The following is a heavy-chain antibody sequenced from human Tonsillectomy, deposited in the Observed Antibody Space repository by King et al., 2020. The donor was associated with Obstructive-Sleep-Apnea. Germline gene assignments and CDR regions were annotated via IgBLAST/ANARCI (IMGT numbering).Heavy chain of an antibody. CDR3: ARESRWLQSF. CDR2: NYNSGST. Sequence: VPLQESGPGLVKPSETLSLTCTVSGGSVSSTSFYWSWIRQSPGKGLEWIGYNYNSGSTDYNPSLKSRATISIDTSRNQFSLKLNSVTAADTAVYYCARESRWLQSFWGPGTLVTVSS. J-gene: IGHJ1*01. CDR1: GGSVSSTSFY. V-gene: IGHV4-61*01. D-gene: IGHD5-24*01.